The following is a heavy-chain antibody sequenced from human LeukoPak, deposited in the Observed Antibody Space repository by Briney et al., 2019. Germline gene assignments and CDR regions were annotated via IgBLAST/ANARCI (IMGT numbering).Heavy chain of an antibody. V-gene: IGHV3-66*01. CDR2: IYSGGDT. Sequence: GGSLRLSCAASGFTVTNYYMSWVRQAPGKGLEWVSVIYSGGDTFHADSVKGRFTLSRDHSKNILYLQMNSLRAEDTAVYYCTRDPDGWGQGTLVTVSS. CDR1: GFTVTNYY. J-gene: IGHJ4*02. CDR3: TRDPDG.